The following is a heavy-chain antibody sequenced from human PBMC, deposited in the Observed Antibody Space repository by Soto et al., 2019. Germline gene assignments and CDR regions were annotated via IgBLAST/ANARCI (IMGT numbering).Heavy chain of an antibody. J-gene: IGHJ6*02. CDR3: ARTSYYYDSSGLYGMDV. D-gene: IGHD3-22*01. CDR1: GYTVTSYA. V-gene: IGHV1-3*01. Sequence: ASVKVSCKASGYTVTSYAMHWVRQAPGQRLEWMGWINAGNGNTKYSQKFQGRVTITRDTSASTAYMELSSLRSEDTAVYYCARTSYYYDSSGLYGMDVWGQGTTVTVSS. CDR2: INAGNGNT.